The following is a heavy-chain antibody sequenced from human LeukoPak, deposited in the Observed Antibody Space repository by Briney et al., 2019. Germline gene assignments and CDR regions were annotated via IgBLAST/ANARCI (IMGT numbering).Heavy chain of an antibody. Sequence: ASVKVSCKVSGYTLTELSMHWVRQAPGKGLEWMGGFDPEDGETIYAQKFQGRVTMTEDTSTDTAYMELSSLRSEDTAVYYCARDRRYCSSTSCYNDYYYYGMDVWGQGTTVTVSS. CDR3: ARDRRYCSSTSCYNDYYYYGMDV. CDR2: FDPEDGET. J-gene: IGHJ6*02. V-gene: IGHV1-24*01. CDR1: GYTLTELS. D-gene: IGHD2-2*02.